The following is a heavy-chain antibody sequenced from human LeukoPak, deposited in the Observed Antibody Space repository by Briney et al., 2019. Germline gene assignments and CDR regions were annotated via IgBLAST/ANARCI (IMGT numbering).Heavy chain of an antibody. CDR1: GFTFSSYA. CDR2: ISGSGGST. CDR3: AKPARGYYYYYMDV. Sequence: GGSLRLSCAASGFTFSSYAMSWVRQAPGQGLEWVSAISGSGGSTYYADSVKDRFTISRDNSKNTLYLQMNSLRAEDTAVYYCAKPARGYYYYYMDVWGKGTTVTVSS. J-gene: IGHJ6*03. V-gene: IGHV3-23*01.